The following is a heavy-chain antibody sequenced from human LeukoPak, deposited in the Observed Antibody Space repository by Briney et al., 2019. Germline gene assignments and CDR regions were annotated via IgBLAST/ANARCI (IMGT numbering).Heavy chain of an antibody. CDR1: GFKFSSHS. V-gene: IGHV3-21*01. CDR3: ARAIWSRNGYNYDY. D-gene: IGHD5-24*01. Sequence: GGSLRLSCAASGFKFSSHSMHWVRQAPGKGLEWVSCISSSSSYIYYADSVKGRFTISRDNGKNSLYLQMNSLRAEDTAVYYCARAIWSRNGYNYDYWGQGTPVTVSS. CDR2: ISSSSSYI. J-gene: IGHJ4*02.